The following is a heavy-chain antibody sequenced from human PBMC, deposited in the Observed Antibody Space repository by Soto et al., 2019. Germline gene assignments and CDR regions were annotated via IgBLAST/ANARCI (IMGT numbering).Heavy chain of an antibody. V-gene: IGHV3-7*01. J-gene: IGHJ4*02. CDR1: GSTFSNAW. Sequence: GGSLRLSCAASGSTFSNAWMSWVRQAPGKGLEWVANIKQDGSEKYYVDSVKGRFTISRDNAKNSLYLQMNSLRAEDTAVYYCARVHRSTSWYSTPLYFDYWGQGTLVTVSS. CDR3: ARVHRSTSWYSTPLYFDY. CDR2: IKQDGSEK. D-gene: IGHD6-13*01.